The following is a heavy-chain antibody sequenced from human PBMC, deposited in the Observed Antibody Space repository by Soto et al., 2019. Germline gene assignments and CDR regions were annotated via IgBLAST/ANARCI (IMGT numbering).Heavy chain of an antibody. Sequence: GASVKVSCKASGYTFTTYYIFWVRQAPGQGLEWLGTINPSSGGTNYAQKFQDRVTMTRDTSTGTVYMELSSLTSEDTAVYYCARDLIGAPGISLDYWGQGTLVTVSS. J-gene: IGHJ4*02. CDR2: INPSSGGT. CDR1: GYTFTTYY. V-gene: IGHV1-46*01. D-gene: IGHD6-13*01. CDR3: ARDLIGAPGISLDY.